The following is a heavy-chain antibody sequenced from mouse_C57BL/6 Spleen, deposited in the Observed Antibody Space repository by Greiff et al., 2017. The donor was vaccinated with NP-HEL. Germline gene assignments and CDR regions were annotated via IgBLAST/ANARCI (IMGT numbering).Heavy chain of an antibody. J-gene: IGHJ2*01. CDR3: ARSLTTVGGY. V-gene: IGHV1-61*01. CDR1: GYTFTSYW. Sequence: QVQLQQPGAELVRPGSSVKLSCKASGYTFTSYWMDWVKQRPGQGLEWIGNIYPSDSETHYNQKFKDKATLTVDKSSSTAYMQLSSLTSEDSAVYSCARSLTTVGGYWGQGTTLTVSS. D-gene: IGHD1-1*01. CDR2: IYPSDSET.